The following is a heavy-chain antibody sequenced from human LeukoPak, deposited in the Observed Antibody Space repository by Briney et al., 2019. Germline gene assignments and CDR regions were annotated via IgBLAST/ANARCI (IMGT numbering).Heavy chain of an antibody. V-gene: IGHV3-30*18. CDR2: ISYDGSNK. J-gene: IGHJ4*02. CDR1: GFTFSSYG. D-gene: IGHD6-13*01. CDR3: AKGPTAAGRGGFDY. Sequence: GGSLRLSYAASGFTFSSYGMHWVRQAPGKGLEWVAVISYDGSNKYYADSVKDRFTISRDNSKNTLYLQMNSLRAEDTAVYYCAKGPTAAGRGGFDYWGQGTLVTVSS.